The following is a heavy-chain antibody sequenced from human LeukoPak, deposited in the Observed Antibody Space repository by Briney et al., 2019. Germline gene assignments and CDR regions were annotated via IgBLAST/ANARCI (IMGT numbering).Heavy chain of an antibody. CDR2: IYYSGST. Sequence: SETLSLTCTVSGGSISSYYWSWIRQPPGQGLEWLGYIYYSGSTNYNPSLKSRVTISVDTSKNQFSLKLNSVTAADTAVYYCARGPAASSFDYWGQGTLVTVSS. CDR3: ARGPAASSFDY. V-gene: IGHV4-59*08. J-gene: IGHJ4*02. CDR1: GGSISSYY. D-gene: IGHD2-2*01.